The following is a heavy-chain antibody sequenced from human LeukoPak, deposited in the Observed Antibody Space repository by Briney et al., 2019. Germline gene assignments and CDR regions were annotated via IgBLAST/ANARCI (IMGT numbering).Heavy chain of an antibody. CDR2: INHSGST. V-gene: IGHV4-34*01. CDR3: ARVYSSSSYFDY. CDR1: GGSISSYY. J-gene: IGHJ4*02. Sequence: ASETLSLTCTVSGGSISSYYWSWIRQPPGKGLEWIGEINHSGSTNYNPSLKSRVTISVDTSKNQFSLKLSSVTAADTAVYYCARVYSSSSYFDYWGQGTLVTVSS. D-gene: IGHD6-13*01.